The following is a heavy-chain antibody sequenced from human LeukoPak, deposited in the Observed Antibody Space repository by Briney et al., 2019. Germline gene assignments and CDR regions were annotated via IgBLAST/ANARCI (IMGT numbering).Heavy chain of an antibody. CDR2: ISGSGGST. Sequence: QPGGSLRLSCAASGFTFSSYAMSWVRQAPGKGLEWVSAISGSGGSTYYADSVKGRFAISRDNSKNTLFLQMDSLRAEDTAVYYCAKSRDVLTVIRIHFDSWGQGSQVTVSS. CDR1: GFTFSSYA. V-gene: IGHV3-23*01. CDR3: AKSRDVLTVIRIHFDS. D-gene: IGHD4-17*01. J-gene: IGHJ4*02.